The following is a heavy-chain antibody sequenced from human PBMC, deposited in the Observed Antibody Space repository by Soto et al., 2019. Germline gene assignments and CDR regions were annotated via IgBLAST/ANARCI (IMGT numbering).Heavy chain of an antibody. CDR1: GYTFTSYA. Sequence: ASVKVSCKASGYTFTSYAMHWVRQAPGQRLEWMGWINAGNGNTKYSQKFQGRVTITRDTSASTAYMELSSLRSEDTAVYYCARSRITMVRGPIGWFDPWGQGTLVTVSS. V-gene: IGHV1-3*01. D-gene: IGHD3-10*01. CDR3: ARSRITMVRGPIGWFDP. CDR2: INAGNGNT. J-gene: IGHJ5*02.